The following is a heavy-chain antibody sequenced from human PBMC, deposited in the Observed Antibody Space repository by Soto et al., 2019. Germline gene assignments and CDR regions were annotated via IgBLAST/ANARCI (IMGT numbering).Heavy chain of an antibody. CDR1: GFTFSSYW. Sequence: GGSLRLSCAASGFTFSSYWMSWVRQAPGRGLEWVANIKQDGSEKYYVDSVKGRFTISRDNAKNSLYLQMNSLRAEDTAVYYCARDRIAARTSFYYYYGMDVWGQGTTVTVSS. D-gene: IGHD6-6*01. CDR3: ARDRIAARTSFYYYYGMDV. V-gene: IGHV3-7*05. CDR2: IKQDGSEK. J-gene: IGHJ6*02.